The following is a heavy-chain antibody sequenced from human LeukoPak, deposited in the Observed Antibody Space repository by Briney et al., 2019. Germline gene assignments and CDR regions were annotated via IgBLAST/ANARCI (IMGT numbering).Heavy chain of an antibody. D-gene: IGHD5-24*01. CDR3: ARSEMSTFFDF. CDR1: GYRFIGYW. V-gene: IGHV5-51*01. J-gene: IGHJ5*01. Sequence: GESLKISCQGSGYRFIGYWIGWVRQVPGKGLEWLGIIYPGDSDTKYRPSLQGQVTISVDKSINTAYLQWSGLKASDTAIYYCARSEMSTFFDFWGQGTLVAVSS. CDR2: IYPGDSDT.